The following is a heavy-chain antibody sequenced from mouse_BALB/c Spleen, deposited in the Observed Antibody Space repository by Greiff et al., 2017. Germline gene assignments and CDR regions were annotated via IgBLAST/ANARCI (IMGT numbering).Heavy chain of an antibody. CDR3: ARQDYPYAMDY. D-gene: IGHD5-5*01. J-gene: IGHJ4*01. V-gene: IGHV5-12-1*01. Sequence: EVKLVESGGGLVKPGGSLKLSCAASGFAFSSYDMSWVRQTPEKRLEWVAYISSGGGSTYYPDTVKGRFTISRDNAKNTLYLQMSSLKSEDTAMYYCARQDYPYAMDYWGQGTSVTVSS. CDR1: GFAFSSYD. CDR2: ISSGGGST.